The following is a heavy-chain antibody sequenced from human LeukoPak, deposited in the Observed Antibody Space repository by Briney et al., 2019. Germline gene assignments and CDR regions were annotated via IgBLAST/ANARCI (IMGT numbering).Heavy chain of an antibody. J-gene: IGHJ4*02. CDR1: RFTFSSYV. V-gene: IGHV3-23*01. CDR2: ITGSGTGT. D-gene: IGHD3-16*01. Sequence: GGSLRLSCAASRFTFSSYVMSRVGQAPGKGLEGFTSITGSGTGTFYADTVRGRFTISRDNSKKTVYLEMNSVRDEDTAVYNCANGGGGFWGQGTLVTVSS. CDR3: ANGGGGF.